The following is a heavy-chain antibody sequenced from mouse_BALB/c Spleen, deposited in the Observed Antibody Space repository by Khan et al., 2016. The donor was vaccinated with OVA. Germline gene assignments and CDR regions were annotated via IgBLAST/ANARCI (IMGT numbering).Heavy chain of an antibody. D-gene: IGHD2-2*01. V-gene: IGHV1S81*02. J-gene: IGHJ4*01. CDR3: ARDGNDTYYAMDH. CDR1: GYTFTRYW. CDR2: INPSNGRT. Sequence: QLQQAGAGLVKPGASVKLSCKASGYTFTRYWIHWVKQRPGQGLEWVGEINPSNGRTNYNEKFQSKANMTVDKTSSQAYQQPSSLTSEGSAVYYWARDGNDTYYAMDHWGQGTSVTVSS.